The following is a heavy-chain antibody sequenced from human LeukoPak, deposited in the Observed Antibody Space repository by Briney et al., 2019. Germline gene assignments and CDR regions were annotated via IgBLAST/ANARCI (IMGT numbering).Heavy chain of an antibody. V-gene: IGHV3-49*04. CDR1: GFTFGDFA. D-gene: IGHD1-1*01. CDR3: TRDHRDDWNPGYYFDY. Sequence: GGSLRLSCTASGFTFGDFAMNWVRQAPGKGLEWVGFVKTKVDGATTEYAASVKGRFTISRDDSNAIAYLQMNSVNTEDTAVYYCTRDHRDDWNPGYYFDYWGQGTLVTVSS. J-gene: IGHJ4*02. CDR2: VKTKVDGATT.